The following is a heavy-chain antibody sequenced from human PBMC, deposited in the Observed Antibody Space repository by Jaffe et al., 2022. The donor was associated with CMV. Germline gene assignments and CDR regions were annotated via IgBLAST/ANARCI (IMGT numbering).Heavy chain of an antibody. CDR3: ARGGLAGRGRHVRGGDY. D-gene: IGHD6-19*01. Sequence: QVQLQQWGAGLLKPSETLSLTCAVYGGSFSGYYWSWIRQPPGKGLEWIGEINHSGSTNYNPSLKSRVTISVDTSKNQFSLKLSSVTAADTAVYYCARGGLAGRGRHVRGGDYWGQGTLVTVSS. V-gene: IGHV4-34*01. J-gene: IGHJ4*02. CDR1: GGSFSGYY. CDR2: INHSGST.